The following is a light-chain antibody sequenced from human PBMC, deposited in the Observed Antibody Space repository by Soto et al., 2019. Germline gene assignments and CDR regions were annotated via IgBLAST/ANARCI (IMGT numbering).Light chain of an antibody. CDR3: QKYNSAPHGGFT. CDR2: AAS. J-gene: IGKJ3*01. Sequence: DIQMTQSPSSLSASVGDRVTITCRASQGISNYLAWYQQKPGKVPKLLIYAASTLQSGVPSRFSGSGSGTDFTLTISSLQPEDVATYYCQKYNSAPHGGFTLGPGTKVDIK. CDR1: QGISNY. V-gene: IGKV1-27*01.